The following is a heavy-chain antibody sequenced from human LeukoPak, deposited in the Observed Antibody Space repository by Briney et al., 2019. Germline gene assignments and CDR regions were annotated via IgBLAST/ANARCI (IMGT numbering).Heavy chain of an antibody. D-gene: IGHD4-17*01. CDR2: ISSSSSYI. J-gene: IGHJ3*02. CDR1: GITFSSYS. Sequence: GGTLRLSCAASGITFSSYSMNWVRQAPGKGLEWVSSISSSSSYIYYADSVKGRFTISRDNAKNSLYLQMNSLRAEDTAVYYCARSGDGQLYDAFDIWGQGTMVTVSS. CDR3: ARSGDGQLYDAFDI. V-gene: IGHV3-21*03.